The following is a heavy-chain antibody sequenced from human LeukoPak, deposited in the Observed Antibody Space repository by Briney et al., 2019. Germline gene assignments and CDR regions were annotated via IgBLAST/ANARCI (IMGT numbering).Heavy chain of an antibody. CDR1: GFTFSTYA. J-gene: IGHJ6*02. CDR3: ARDRNWNILDV. D-gene: IGHD1/OR15-1a*01. Sequence: GGSLRPSCAASGFTFSTYAMHWVRQAPGKGLEWVAVISYDGSNKYYADSVKGRFTISRDNSKNTLYLQMNSLRAEDTAVYYCARDRNWNILDVWGQGTTVTVSS. CDR2: ISYDGSNK. V-gene: IGHV3-30*04.